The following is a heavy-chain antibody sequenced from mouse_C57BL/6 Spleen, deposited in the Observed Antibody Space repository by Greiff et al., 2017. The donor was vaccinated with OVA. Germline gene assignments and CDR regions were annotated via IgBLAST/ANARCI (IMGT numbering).Heavy chain of an antibody. D-gene: IGHD1-1*01. CDR3: ARWTTLVAGDY. CDR2: IHPNSGST. Sequence: VQLQQPGAELVKPGASVKLSCKASGYTFTSYWMHWVKQRPGQGLEWIGMIHPNSGSTNYNEKFKSKATLTVDKSSSTAYMQLSSLTSEDSAVYYCARWTTLVAGDYWGQGTTLTVSS. CDR1: GYTFTSYW. V-gene: IGHV1-64*01. J-gene: IGHJ2*01.